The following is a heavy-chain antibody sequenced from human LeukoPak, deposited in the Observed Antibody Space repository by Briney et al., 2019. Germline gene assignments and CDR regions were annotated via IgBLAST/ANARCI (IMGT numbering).Heavy chain of an antibody. V-gene: IGHV3-66*01. CDR2: IYSGGST. CDR1: GFTVSSNY. D-gene: IGHD3-16*01. Sequence: GESLRLSCAASGFTVSSNYMSWVRQAPGKGLEWVSVIYSGGSTYYADSVKGRFTISRDNSKNTLYLQMNSLRAEDTAVYYCARDLGGLRAFDIWGQGTMVTVSS. J-gene: IGHJ3*02. CDR3: ARDLGGLRAFDI.